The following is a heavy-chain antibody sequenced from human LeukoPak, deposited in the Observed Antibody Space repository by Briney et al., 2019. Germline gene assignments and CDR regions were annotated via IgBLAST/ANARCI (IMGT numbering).Heavy chain of an antibody. CDR1: GDALSSGHW. CDR3: ASTSSGSYPYYFDY. Sequence: SETLSLTCAVSGDALSSGHWWTWVRQPPGKGLEWIGEIHHSGRTNHNPSLKSRVSISVDKSKNQFSLRLSSVTAADTAVYYCASTSSGSYPYYFDYWGQGTLVTVSS. V-gene: IGHV4-4*02. CDR2: IHHSGRT. D-gene: IGHD1-26*01. J-gene: IGHJ4*02.